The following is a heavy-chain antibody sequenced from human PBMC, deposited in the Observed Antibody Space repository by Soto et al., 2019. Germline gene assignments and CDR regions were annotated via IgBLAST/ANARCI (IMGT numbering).Heavy chain of an antibody. Sequence: SETLSLTCAVSGGSIGSSNWWSWVRQPPGKGLEWIGEIYHSGSTNYNPSLKSRVTISVDKSKNQFSLKLSSVTAADTAVYYCARAPRDYYDSSGYWPLGYWGQGTLVTVSS. CDR1: GGSIGSSNW. D-gene: IGHD3-22*01. J-gene: IGHJ4*02. CDR3: ARAPRDYYDSSGYWPLGY. CDR2: IYHSGST. V-gene: IGHV4-4*02.